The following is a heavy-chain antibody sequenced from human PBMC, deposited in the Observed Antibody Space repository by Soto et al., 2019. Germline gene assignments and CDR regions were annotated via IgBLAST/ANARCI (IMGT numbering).Heavy chain of an antibody. D-gene: IGHD5-12*01. V-gene: IGHV3-74*01. J-gene: IGHJ6*02. Sequence: GGSLRLSCAASGFTFSSYWMHWVRQAPGKGLVWVSRINSDGSTTSYADSVKGRFTISRDNAKNTLYLQMNSLRAEDTAVYYCARPRVAKMVSYYYGMDVWGHGTTVTVSS. CDR2: INSDGSTT. CDR1: GFTFSSYW. CDR3: ARPRVAKMVSYYYGMDV.